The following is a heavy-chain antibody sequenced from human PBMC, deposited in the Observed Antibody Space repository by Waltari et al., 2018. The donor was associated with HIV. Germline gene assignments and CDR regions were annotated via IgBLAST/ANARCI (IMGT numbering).Heavy chain of an antibody. CDR2: ISGSGGST. CDR3: AKPPPTIVVVPAAIPI. J-gene: IGHJ3*02. V-gene: IGHV3-23*01. Sequence: EVQLLESGGGLVQPGGSLRLSCAASGFTFSSYAMSWVRQAPGKGLGWVSVISGSGGSTYSADSVKGRFTISRDNPKNTLYLQMNSLRAEDTAVYYCAKPPPTIVVVPAAIPIWGQGTMVTVSS. D-gene: IGHD2-2*01. CDR1: GFTFSSYA.